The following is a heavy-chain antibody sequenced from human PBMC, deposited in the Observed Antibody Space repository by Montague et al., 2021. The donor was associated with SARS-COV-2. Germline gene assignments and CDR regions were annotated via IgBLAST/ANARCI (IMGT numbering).Heavy chain of an antibody. D-gene: IGHD3-10*01. Sequence: SETLSLTCTVSGGSITTNFWSWVRQPPGKGLEWVGYAYYTGRSNSXPSLQSRVFTSVDTSKNQVSLKLHSVTAADTAIYYCARDTFYYGSETNYVDTFDMWGRGTMVTVSS. J-gene: IGHJ3*02. CDR3: ARDTFYYGSETNYVDTFDM. V-gene: IGHV4-59*01. CDR2: AYYTGRS. CDR1: GGSITTNF.